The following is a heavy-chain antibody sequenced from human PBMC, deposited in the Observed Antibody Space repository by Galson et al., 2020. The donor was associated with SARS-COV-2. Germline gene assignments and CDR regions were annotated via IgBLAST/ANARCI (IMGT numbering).Heavy chain of an antibody. D-gene: IGHD2-2*01. J-gene: IGHJ4*02. CDR2: IGQNGDNV. CDR3: AKFGGILVGDRPGASEENIHDY. CDR1: GFHFNEHE. V-gene: IGHV3-9*01. Sequence: HGGSLRLSCVAPGFHFNEHEIHWARHVPGKGQESVADIGQNGDNVGYADSVKGRFTISRDNAKNSLYLQMNSLTVDDTAFYYCAKFGGILVGDRPGASEENIHDYWGQGTLVTVSS.